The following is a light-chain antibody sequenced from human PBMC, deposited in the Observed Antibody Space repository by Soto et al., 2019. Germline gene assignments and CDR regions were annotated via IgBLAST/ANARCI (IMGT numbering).Light chain of an antibody. CDR1: QSVSSSY. CDR2: GAS. J-gene: IGKJ1*01. CDR3: QQYHDWPPT. V-gene: IGKV3-15*01. Sequence: IGMAQAPATMSVSPGGRATLSCRASQSVSSSYLAWYQQRPGQAPRLLIYGASTRATGIPARFSGSGSGTEFTLTISSLQSEDFAVYYCQQYHDWPPTFGQGTNVDIK.